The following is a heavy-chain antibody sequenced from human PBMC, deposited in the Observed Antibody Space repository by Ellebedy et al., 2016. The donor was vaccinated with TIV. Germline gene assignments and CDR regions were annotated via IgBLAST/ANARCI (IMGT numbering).Heavy chain of an antibody. J-gene: IGHJ4*02. D-gene: IGHD2-2*01. V-gene: IGHV1-8*01. CDR2: MNPNSGNT. CDR3: ARSRKYQLLFHY. CDR1: GYTFTSYD. Sequence: ASVKVSXXASGYTFTSYDINWVRQATGQGLEWMGWMNPNSGNTGYAQKFQGRVTMIRNTSISTAYMELSSLRSEDTAVYYCARSRKYQLLFHYWGQGTLVTVSS.